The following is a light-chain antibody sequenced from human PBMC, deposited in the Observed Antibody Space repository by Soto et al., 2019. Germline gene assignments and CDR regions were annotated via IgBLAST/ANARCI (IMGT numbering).Light chain of an antibody. CDR3: GTWDTSLSAGV. V-gene: IGLV1-51*01. CDR1: SSNIGNDY. J-gene: IGLJ2*01. Sequence: QSVLTQPPSVSAAPGQKVTICCSGTSSNIGNDYVSWYQQLPGTAPKLLIYDNNRRASGIPDRFSGSKSGTSATLGITGLQTGDEADYYCGTWDTSLSAGVFGGGTKLNVL. CDR2: DNN.